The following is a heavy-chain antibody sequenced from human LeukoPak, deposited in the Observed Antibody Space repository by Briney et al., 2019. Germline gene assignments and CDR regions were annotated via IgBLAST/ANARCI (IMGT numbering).Heavy chain of an antibody. CDR2: IYTSGST. J-gene: IGHJ6*03. CDR1: GGSISSYY. V-gene: IGHV4-4*09. CDR3: ASLSIGPRPYFYYYMDV. D-gene: IGHD2-21*01. Sequence: PSETLSLTCTVSGGSISSYYWSWIRQPPGKGLEWIGYIYTSGSTNYNPSLKSRVTISVDTSKSQFSLKLTSVTAADTAVYYCASLSIGPRPYFYYYMDVWGKGTTVTVSS.